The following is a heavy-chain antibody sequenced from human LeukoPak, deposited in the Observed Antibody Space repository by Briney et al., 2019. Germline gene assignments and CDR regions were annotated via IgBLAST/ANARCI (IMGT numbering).Heavy chain of an antibody. CDR3: ARADFIDAGPYLIGP. CDR2: INTKSGRT. CDR1: GYSFTDYY. D-gene: IGHD3-3*01. J-gene: IGHJ5*02. Sequence: GASVKVSCKTSGYSFTDYYIHWVRQAPGQGLEWMGWINTKSGRTSSARKFQGRVTMTREPSITTVYMDMAWLTSDDTAIYFCARADFIDAGPYLIGPWGQGTLVTVSS. V-gene: IGHV1-2*02.